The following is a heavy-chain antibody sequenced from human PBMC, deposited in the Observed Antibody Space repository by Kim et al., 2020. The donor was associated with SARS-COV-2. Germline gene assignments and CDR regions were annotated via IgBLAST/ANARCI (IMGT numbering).Heavy chain of an antibody. V-gene: IGHV5-51*01. Sequence: GESLKISCKGSGYSFTSYWIGWVRQMPGKGLEWMGIIYPGDSDTRYSPSFQGQVTISADKSISTAYLQWSSLKASDTAMYYCARWYYYGSGSYYSYFDYWGQGTLVTVSS. CDR3: ARWYYYGSGSYYSYFDY. CDR1: GYSFTSYW. J-gene: IGHJ4*02. D-gene: IGHD3-10*01. CDR2: IYPGDSDT.